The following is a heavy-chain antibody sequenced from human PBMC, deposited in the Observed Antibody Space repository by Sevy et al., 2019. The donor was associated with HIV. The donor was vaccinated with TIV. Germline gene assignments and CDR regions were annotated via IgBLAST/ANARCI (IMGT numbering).Heavy chain of an antibody. Sequence: ASVKVSCKASGGTFSSYGISWVRQAPGQGLEWMGGIIPILGTVNYAQKFQGRVTITADESTKTAYMELSRLRSEDTAVYYCARGGGNGWYYFDYWGQGTLVTVSS. CDR2: IIPILGTV. D-gene: IGHD6-19*01. V-gene: IGHV1-69*13. J-gene: IGHJ4*02. CDR1: GGTFSSYG. CDR3: ARGGGNGWYYFDY.